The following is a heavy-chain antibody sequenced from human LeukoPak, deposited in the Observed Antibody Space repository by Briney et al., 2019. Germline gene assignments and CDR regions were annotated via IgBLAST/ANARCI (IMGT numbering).Heavy chain of an antibody. D-gene: IGHD6-19*01. Sequence: GGSLRLSCAASGFTFSDYYMSWIRQAPGKGLEWVSYISSSGSTIYYADSVKGRFTISRDNSKNTLYLQMNSLRAEDTAVYYCASRIAVAGGAHYWGQGTLVTVSS. V-gene: IGHV3-11*01. CDR3: ASRIAVAGGAHY. CDR2: ISSSGSTI. CDR1: GFTFSDYY. J-gene: IGHJ4*02.